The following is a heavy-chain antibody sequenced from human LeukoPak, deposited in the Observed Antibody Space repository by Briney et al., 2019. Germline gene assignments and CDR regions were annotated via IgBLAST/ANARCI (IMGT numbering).Heavy chain of an antibody. D-gene: IGHD6-6*01. Sequence: PGGSLRLSCAASGFTFSSYSMNWVRQAPGKGLVWVSSISRSSSYIYYADSLKGRFTITRDNAKISLFLQMNSLRAEDTAVYYCARAAQSRSTKDYYYMDVWGKGTTVTVSS. CDR3: ARAAQSRSTKDYYYMDV. J-gene: IGHJ6*03. CDR2: ISRSSSYI. CDR1: GFTFSSYS. V-gene: IGHV3-21*01.